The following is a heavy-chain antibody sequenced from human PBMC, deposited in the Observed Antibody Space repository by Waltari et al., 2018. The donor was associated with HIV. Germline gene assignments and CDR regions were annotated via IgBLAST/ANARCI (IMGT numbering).Heavy chain of an antibody. CDR3: ARGDQYYDFWSGTHSAFDI. V-gene: IGHV4-39*07. Sequence: QLQLQESGPGLVKPSETLSLTCTVPGGSISSSSYYWGWIRQPPGKGLEWIGSIYYSGSTYYNPSLKSRVTISVDTSKNQFSLKLSSVTAADTAVYYCARGDQYYDFWSGTHSAFDIWGQGTMVTVSS. CDR2: IYYSGST. CDR1: GGSISSSSYY. D-gene: IGHD3-3*01. J-gene: IGHJ3*02.